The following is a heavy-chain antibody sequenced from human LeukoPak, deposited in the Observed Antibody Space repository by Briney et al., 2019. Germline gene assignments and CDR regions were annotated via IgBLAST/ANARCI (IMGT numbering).Heavy chain of an antibody. CDR1: GFVFRSYW. CDR3: AREGANYQDYFDS. CDR2: IQSDGSRA. Sequence: GGSLRLSCAGSGFVFRSYWMHWVRQTPGKGLVWVSRIQSDGSRADYADFAKGRFTIYRDNARDTVDLQMNSLRAEDTAVYYCAREGANYQDYFDSWGQGTLVTVSS. J-gene: IGHJ4*02. V-gene: IGHV3-74*01. D-gene: IGHD4/OR15-4a*01.